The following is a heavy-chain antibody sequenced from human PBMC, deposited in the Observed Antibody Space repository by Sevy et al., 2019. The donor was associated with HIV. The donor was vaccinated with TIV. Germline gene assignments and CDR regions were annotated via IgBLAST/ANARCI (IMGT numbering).Heavy chain of an antibody. CDR2: ISWHSANI. CDR3: AKAENRPYSSGWYDY. J-gene: IGHJ4*02. D-gene: IGHD6-19*01. V-gene: IGHV3-9*01. CDR1: GFTFDDYA. Sequence: GGSLGLSCAASGFTFDDYAMHWVRQAPGKGLEWVSGISWHSANIGYADSVKGRFTISRDNAKNSLYLQMNSLRAEDTALYYCAKAENRPYSSGWYDYWGQGTLVTVSS.